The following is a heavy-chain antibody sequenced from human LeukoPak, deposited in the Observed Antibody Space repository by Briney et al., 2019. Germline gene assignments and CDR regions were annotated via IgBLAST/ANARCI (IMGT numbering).Heavy chain of an antibody. Sequence: ASVKVSCKASGYTFSGYYMHWVRQAPGQGHEWMGWISPKSGDTNYAQNFQGRVTMTRDTSISTAYMELSRLTSDDTAVYYCARGRAKTTSPAIDYWGQGTLVTVSS. CDR3: ARGRAKTTSPAIDY. CDR2: ISPKSGDT. V-gene: IGHV1-2*02. CDR1: GYTFSGYY. J-gene: IGHJ4*02. D-gene: IGHD1-14*01.